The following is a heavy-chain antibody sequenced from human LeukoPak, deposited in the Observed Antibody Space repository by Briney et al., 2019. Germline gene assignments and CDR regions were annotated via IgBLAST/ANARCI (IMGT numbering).Heavy chain of an antibody. CDR3: VRHSCYDS. D-gene: IGHD3-16*01. CDR2: IYAGDSST. Sequence: GESLKISCKGSGFTFTTYSFAWVRQMPGKGLEWMGVIYAGDSSTRYSPSFQGQVTISVDKSISTAYLQWSSLKASDSAIYYCVRHSCYDSWGQGTLVTVSS. V-gene: IGHV5-51*01. J-gene: IGHJ4*02. CDR1: GFTFTTYS.